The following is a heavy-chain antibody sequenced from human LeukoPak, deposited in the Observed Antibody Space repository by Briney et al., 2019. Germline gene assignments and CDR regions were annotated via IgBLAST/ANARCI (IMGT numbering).Heavy chain of an antibody. J-gene: IGHJ3*02. Sequence: GGSLRLSCEASGFTFSSHCMSWVRQAPGKGLEWVANIKQDGSEKYYVDSVKGRFTISRDNAKNSLYLQMSILRAADTAVYYCARVRIALAVSAFDIWGKGTMVTVSS. CDR1: GFTFSSHC. V-gene: IGHV3-7*01. CDR3: ARVRIALAVSAFDI. CDR2: IKQDGSEK. D-gene: IGHD6-19*01.